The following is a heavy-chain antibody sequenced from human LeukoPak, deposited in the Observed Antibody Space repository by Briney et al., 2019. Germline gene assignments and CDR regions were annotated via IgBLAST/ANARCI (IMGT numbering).Heavy chain of an antibody. J-gene: IGHJ5*02. Sequence: SETLSLTCAVYGGSFSGYYWSWIRQPPGKGLEWIGEINHSGSTNYNPSLKSRVTISVDTSKSQFSLKLSSVTAADTAIYYCARGGYYGSGNDFRFDPWGQGTLVTVSS. CDR3: ARGGYYGSGNDFRFDP. CDR2: INHSGST. V-gene: IGHV4-34*01. CDR1: GGSFSGYY. D-gene: IGHD3-10*01.